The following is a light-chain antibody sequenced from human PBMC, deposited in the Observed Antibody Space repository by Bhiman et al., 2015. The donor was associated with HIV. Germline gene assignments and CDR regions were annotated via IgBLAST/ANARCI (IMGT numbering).Light chain of an antibody. CDR1: GSDVGGYNH. J-gene: IGLJ1*01. CDR3: SSYAGSETYV. Sequence: QSALTQPASVSGSPGQSITISCTGSGSDVGGYNHVSWYQQHPGKAPKLIISLVTQRPSGVSHRFSGSKSGDTASLTISELQAEDEADYYCSSYAGSETYVFATGTKVTVL. V-gene: IGLV2-14*03. CDR2: LVT.